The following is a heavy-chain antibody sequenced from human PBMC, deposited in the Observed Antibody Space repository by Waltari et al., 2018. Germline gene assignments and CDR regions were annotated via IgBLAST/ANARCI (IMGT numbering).Heavy chain of an antibody. V-gene: IGHV1-69*14. Sequence: QVQLVQSGAEVKKPGSSVKVSCKASGGTFSSYAISWVRQAPGQGLEWMGGIIPIFGTANYAQKFQGRVTITADKSTSTAYMELSSLRSEDTAVYYCARGEEAARGRWLLGAFDIWGQGTMVTVSS. J-gene: IGHJ3*02. D-gene: IGHD6-6*01. CDR1: GGTFSSYA. CDR2: IIPIFGTA. CDR3: ARGEEAARGRWLLGAFDI.